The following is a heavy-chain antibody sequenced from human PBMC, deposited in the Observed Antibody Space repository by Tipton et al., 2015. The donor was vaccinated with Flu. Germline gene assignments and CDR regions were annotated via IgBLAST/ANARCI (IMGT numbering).Heavy chain of an antibody. D-gene: IGHD1-26*01. CDR2: IYYSGST. CDR3: ARYGTYDGSRYFQH. J-gene: IGHJ1*01. V-gene: IGHV4-61*01. Sequence: LRLSCTVSGDSISSSSYYWSWIRQPPGKGLEWIGYIYYSGSTNYNPSLKSRVTISVDTSKNQFSLKLSSVTAADTAVYYCARYGTYDGSRYFQHWGQGTLVTVSS. CDR1: GDSISSSSYY.